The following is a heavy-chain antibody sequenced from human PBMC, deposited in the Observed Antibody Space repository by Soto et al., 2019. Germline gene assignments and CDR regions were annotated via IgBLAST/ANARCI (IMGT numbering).Heavy chain of an antibody. J-gene: IGHJ6*02. CDR2: IYYSGST. Sequence: SETLSLTCTVSGGSISSYYWSWIRQPPGKGLEWIGYIYYSGSTNYNPSLKSRVTISVDTSKNQFSLKLSSVTAADTAVYYCAPVFPMVRGLGYYGKDVWAKGPRSPPP. V-gene: IGHV4-59*01. CDR1: GGSISSYY. CDR3: APVFPMVRGLGYYGKDV. D-gene: IGHD3-10*01.